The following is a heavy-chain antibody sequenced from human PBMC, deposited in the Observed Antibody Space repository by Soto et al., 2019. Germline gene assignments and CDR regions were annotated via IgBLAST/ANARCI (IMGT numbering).Heavy chain of an antibody. Sequence: QVQLVESGGGVVQPGRSLRLSCAASGFTFSSYAMHWVRQAPGKGLEWVAVISYDGSNKYYADSVKGRFTISRDNSKNTLYLQMNSLRAEDTAVYYCARDLPWAYGSGSYVFDPWGQGTLVTVSS. CDR1: GFTFSSYA. CDR3: ARDLPWAYGSGSYVFDP. D-gene: IGHD3-10*01. J-gene: IGHJ5*02. CDR2: ISYDGSNK. V-gene: IGHV3-30-3*01.